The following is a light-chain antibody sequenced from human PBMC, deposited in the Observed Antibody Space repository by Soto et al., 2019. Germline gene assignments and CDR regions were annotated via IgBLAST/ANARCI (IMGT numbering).Light chain of an antibody. CDR3: QQSYSSPPIT. V-gene: IGKV1-39*01. CDR2: SAS. Sequence: DLPMTQSPSSLSASVGDRITITCRASQSISNFLNWYQQKPGKAPKLLIYSASTLQSGVPSRFSGSGSGTDFTLTISSLQPEDFATYYCQQSYSSPPITFGQGTRLDIK. CDR1: QSISNF. J-gene: IGKJ5*01.